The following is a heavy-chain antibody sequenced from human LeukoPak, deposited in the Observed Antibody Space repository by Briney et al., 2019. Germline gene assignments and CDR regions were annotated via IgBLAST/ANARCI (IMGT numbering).Heavy chain of an antibody. CDR1: GYTFCTYG. CDR2: ISAYNGNT. D-gene: IGHD2-2*01. J-gene: IGHJ4*02. V-gene: IGHV1-18*04. Sequence: ASVKVSCKASGYTFCTYGISWVRQAPGQGLEWMGWISAYNGNTNYPQKLQGRVTMTTDTSTSTAYMELSSLRSDDTAIYYCARQLYTATALLDYWGQGTLVTVSS. CDR3: ARQLYTATALLDY.